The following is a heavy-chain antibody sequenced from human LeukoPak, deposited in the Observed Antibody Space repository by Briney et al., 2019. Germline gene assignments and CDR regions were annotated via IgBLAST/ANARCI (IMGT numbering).Heavy chain of an antibody. CDR1: GFTFSGYS. V-gene: IGHV3-21*01. CDR2: ISSSSSYI. D-gene: IGHD3-22*01. Sequence: GGSLRLSCAASGFTFSGYSMNWVRQAPGKGLEWVSSISSSSSYIYYADSMKGRFTVSRDNARNSVYLQMNSLRAEDTAVYYCAKRMLDSSGYYDFWGQGTLVTVPS. J-gene: IGHJ4*02. CDR3: AKRMLDSSGYYDF.